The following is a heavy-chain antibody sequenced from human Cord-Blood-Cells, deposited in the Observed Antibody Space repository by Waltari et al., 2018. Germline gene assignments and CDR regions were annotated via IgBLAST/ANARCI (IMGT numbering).Heavy chain of an antibody. J-gene: IGHJ4*02. V-gene: IGHV3-30*02. Sequence: QVQLVESGGGVVQPGGSLRLSCAASGFTFSSYGMHWVRQAPGKGLELVAFIRYDGSNKYYADSVKGRFTISRDNSKNTLYLQMNSLRAEDTAVYYCAKFVVPAANHFDYWGQGTLVTVSS. CDR2: IRYDGSNK. D-gene: IGHD2-2*01. CDR1: GFTFSSYG. CDR3: AKFVVPAANHFDY.